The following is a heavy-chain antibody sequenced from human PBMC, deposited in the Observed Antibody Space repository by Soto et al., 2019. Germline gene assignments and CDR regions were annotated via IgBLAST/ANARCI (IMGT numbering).Heavy chain of an antibody. CDR3: AKGPPQQLVRFDY. Sequence: QVQLVESGGGVVQPGRSLRLSCAASGFTFSSYGMHWVRQAPGKGLEWVAVISYDGSNKYYADSVKGRFTISRDNSKNTLYLQMNSLRAEDTAVYYCAKGPPQQLVRFDYWGQGTLVTVSS. V-gene: IGHV3-30*18. D-gene: IGHD6-13*01. CDR1: GFTFSSYG. J-gene: IGHJ4*02. CDR2: ISYDGSNK.